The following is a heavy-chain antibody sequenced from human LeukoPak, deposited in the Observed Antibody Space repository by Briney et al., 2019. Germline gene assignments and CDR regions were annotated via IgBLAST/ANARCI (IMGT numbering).Heavy chain of an antibody. CDR3: ATCKAAAGRSNCFDP. CDR2: IYYSGST. J-gene: IGHJ5*02. CDR1: GGSISSGDYY. D-gene: IGHD6-13*01. V-gene: IGHV4-30-4*01. Sequence: SETLSLTCTVSGGSISSGDYYWSWIRQSPGKGLEWIGYIYYSGSTYYNPSLKSRVTISVDTSKNQFSLKLSSVTAADTAVYYCATCKAAAGRSNCFDPWGQGTLVTVSS.